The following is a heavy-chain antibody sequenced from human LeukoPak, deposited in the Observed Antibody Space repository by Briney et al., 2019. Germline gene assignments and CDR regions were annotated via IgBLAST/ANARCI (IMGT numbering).Heavy chain of an antibody. CDR1: GFTFSSYA. CDR3: ARGIYYDSSGYYYLGY. V-gene: IGHV3-64*01. J-gene: IGHJ4*02. D-gene: IGHD3-22*01. CDR2: ISSNGGST. Sequence: PGGSLRLSCAASGFTFSSYAMHWVRQAPGKGLEYVSAISSNGGSTYYANSVKGRFTISRDNSKNTLYLQMGSLRAEDMAVYYCARGIYYDSSGYYYLGYWGQGTLVTVSS.